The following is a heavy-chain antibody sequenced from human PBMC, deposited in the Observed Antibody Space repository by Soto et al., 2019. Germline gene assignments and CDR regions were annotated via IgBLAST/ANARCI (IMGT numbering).Heavy chain of an antibody. J-gene: IGHJ3*02. Sequence: QVEMVASGGGVVQPGRPLRLSCAVSGLTFRDYGMHWFRQAPARGPEWVALVRDDGSRTYYAASVRGRFTISRDNSKNIFYLQMSGLRADDTAMYYCATSTATDAFDIWGQGTMVTVSS. V-gene: IGHV3-33*01. CDR2: VRDDGSRT. CDR1: GLTFRDYG. CDR3: ATSTATDAFDI.